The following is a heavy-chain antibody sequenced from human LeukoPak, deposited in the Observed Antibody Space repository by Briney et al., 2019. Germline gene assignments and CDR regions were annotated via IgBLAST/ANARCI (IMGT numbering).Heavy chain of an antibody. V-gene: IGHV3-66*01. Sequence: GGSLRLSCAASGFSVSSNYMSWVRQAPGKGLEWVSVIYSDGSTYYADSVKGRFTISRDYSKNTLFLQVDSLRAEDTAVYYCARAYYYGSGSFSFDYWGQGTLVTVSS. D-gene: IGHD3-10*01. CDR3: ARAYYYGSGSFSFDY. CDR2: IYSDGST. J-gene: IGHJ4*02. CDR1: GFSVSSNY.